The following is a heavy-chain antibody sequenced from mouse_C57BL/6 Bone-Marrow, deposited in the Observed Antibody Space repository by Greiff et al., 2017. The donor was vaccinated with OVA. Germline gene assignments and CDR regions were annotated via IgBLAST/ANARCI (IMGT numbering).Heavy chain of an antibody. Sequence: EVKLVESGGGLVKPGGSLKLSCAASGFTFSDYGMHWVRQAPEKGLEWVAYISSGSSTIYYADTVKGRVTFSADNAKTTLFLQMTSLRSEDTAMYYCARGYYAMDYWGQGTSVTVSS. CDR1: GFTFSDYG. CDR2: ISSGSSTI. J-gene: IGHJ4*01. V-gene: IGHV5-17*01. CDR3: ARGYYAMDY.